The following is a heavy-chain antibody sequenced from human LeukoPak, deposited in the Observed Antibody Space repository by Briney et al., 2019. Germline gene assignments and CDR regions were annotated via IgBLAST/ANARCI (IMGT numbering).Heavy chain of an antibody. Sequence: SETLSLTCAVYGGSFSGYYWSWIRQPPGKGLEWIGYIYYSGSTNYNPSLKSRVTISVDTSKNQFSLKLSSVTAADTAVYYCARLEYSSSSSSGTFDYWGQGTLVTVSS. CDR3: ARLEYSSSSSSGTFDY. J-gene: IGHJ4*02. CDR2: IYYSGST. CDR1: GGSFSGYY. V-gene: IGHV4-59*08. D-gene: IGHD6-6*01.